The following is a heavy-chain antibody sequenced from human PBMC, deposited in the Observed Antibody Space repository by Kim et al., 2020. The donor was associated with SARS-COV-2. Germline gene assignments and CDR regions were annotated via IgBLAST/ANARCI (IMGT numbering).Heavy chain of an antibody. Sequence: SETLSLTCAVYGGSFSGYYWSWIRQPPGKGLEWIGEINHSGSTNYNPSLKSRVTISVDTSKNQFSLKLSSVTAADTAVYYCARGCAAADPNWFDPWGQGT. CDR2: INHSGST. CDR3: ARGCAAADPNWFDP. V-gene: IGHV4-34*01. CDR1: GGSFSGYY. J-gene: IGHJ5*02. D-gene: IGHD6-13*01.